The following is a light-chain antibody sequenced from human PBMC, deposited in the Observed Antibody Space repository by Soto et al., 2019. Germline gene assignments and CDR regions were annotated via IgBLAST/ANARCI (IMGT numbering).Light chain of an antibody. J-gene: IGKJ1*01. Sequence: EIVMTQSPATLSVSPGERATLSCSASQSIGSNLAWYLQKPGQAPRLLIYGASTRATGLPARFSGSGSGTEFTLTISNLQSEDFAVYYCQQYYNWPRTFGQGTKVDIK. CDR1: QSIGSN. V-gene: IGKV3-15*01. CDR3: QQYYNWPRT. CDR2: GAS.